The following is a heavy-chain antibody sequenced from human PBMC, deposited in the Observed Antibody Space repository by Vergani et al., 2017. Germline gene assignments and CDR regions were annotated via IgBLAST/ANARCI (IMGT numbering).Heavy chain of an antibody. CDR1: GGTFSSYA. J-gene: IGHJ6*03. CDR3: ARARANYGDYPPYYYYYMDV. CDR2: IIPIFGTA. V-gene: IGHV1-69*01. D-gene: IGHD4-17*01. Sequence: QVQLVQSGAEVKKPGSSVKVSCKASGGTFSSYAISWVRQAPGQGLEWMGGIIPIFGTANYAQKFQGRVTITADESTSTAYMELSSLSSEDTAVYYCARARANYGDYPPYYYYYMDVWGKGTTVTVSS.